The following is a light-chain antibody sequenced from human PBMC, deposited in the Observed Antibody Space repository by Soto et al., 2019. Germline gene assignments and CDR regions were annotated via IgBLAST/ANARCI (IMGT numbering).Light chain of an antibody. Sequence: EIVMTKSPATLSVSPGEKATLSCRASQSVSNNLAWFQQKPGQVPRLLIYGASNRATGVSARFSGSGSGTEFTLTISSLQSEDFAVHSCHQYHYWWMCGQETKVDLK. CDR3: HQYHYWWM. J-gene: IGKJ1*01. CDR1: QSVSNN. CDR2: GAS. V-gene: IGKV3-15*01.